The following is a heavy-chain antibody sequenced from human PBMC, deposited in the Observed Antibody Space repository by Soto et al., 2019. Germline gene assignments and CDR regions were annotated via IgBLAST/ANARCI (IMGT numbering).Heavy chain of an antibody. D-gene: IGHD6-13*01. CDR1: GGSISSSSYY. CDR3: ARQAARGALDY. Sequence: PSETLSLTCTVCGGSISSSSYYWGWIRQPPGKGLEWIGSIYYSGSTYYNPSLKSRVTISVDTSKNQFSLKLSSVTAADTAVYYCARQAARGALDYWGQGTLVTVSS. CDR2: IYYSGST. V-gene: IGHV4-39*01. J-gene: IGHJ4*02.